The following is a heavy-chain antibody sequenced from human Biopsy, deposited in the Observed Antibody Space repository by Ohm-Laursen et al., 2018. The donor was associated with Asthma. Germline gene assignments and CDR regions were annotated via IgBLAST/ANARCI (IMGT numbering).Heavy chain of an antibody. D-gene: IGHD2-2*01. V-gene: IGHV3-33*01. J-gene: IGHJ6*02. CDR2: IWYDGSNK. CDR3: ARGGLGYCSSTSCYQNYYYGMDV. Sequence: SLRLSCAAFGSTFSSYGMHWVRQAPGKGLEWVAVIWYDGSNKYYADSVKGRFTISRDNSKNTPNLKMNSLRAEDTAVYYCARGGLGYCSSTSCYQNYYYGMDVWGQGTTATVSS. CDR1: GSTFSSYG.